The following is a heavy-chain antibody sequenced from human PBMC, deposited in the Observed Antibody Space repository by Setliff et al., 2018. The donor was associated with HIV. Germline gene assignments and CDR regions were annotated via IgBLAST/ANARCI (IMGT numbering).Heavy chain of an antibody. Sequence: GGSLRLSCAASGFTFSSYGMHWVRQAPGEGLEWVAFIRYDGSNKYYADSVKGRFTISRDNSKNTLYLRMNSLRAEDTAVYYCAQAQTSVSGSYYQYLQHWGQGTLVTVSS. D-gene: IGHD3-10*01. CDR2: IRYDGSNK. CDR1: GFTFSSYG. J-gene: IGHJ1*01. CDR3: AQAQTSVSGSYYQYLQH. V-gene: IGHV3-30*02.